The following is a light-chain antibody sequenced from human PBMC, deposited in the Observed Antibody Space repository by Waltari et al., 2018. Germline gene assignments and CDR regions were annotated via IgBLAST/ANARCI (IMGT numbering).Light chain of an antibody. Sequence: QSALTQPAAVSGSPGQSITIACTGTRSDVGSYSLVSWYQQHPGKAPKLIIYDVTKRPSGFSNRFSGSKSAYTASLTISGLQPEDEADYYCCSYAGGSTIIFGGGTKLTVL. CDR3: CSYAGGSTII. CDR2: DVT. CDR1: RSDVGSYSL. J-gene: IGLJ2*01. V-gene: IGLV2-23*02.